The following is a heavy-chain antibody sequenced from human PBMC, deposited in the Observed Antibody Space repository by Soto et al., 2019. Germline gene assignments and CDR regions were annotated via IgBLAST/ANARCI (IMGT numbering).Heavy chain of an antibody. CDR2: IYYSGST. Sequence: SETLSLTCTVSGGSISSYYWSWIRQPPGKGLEWIGYIYYSGSTNYNPSLKTRVTISVDTSKNQFSLKLSSVTAADTAVYYCAIGYYDFWSGYYGDSNWFDPWGQGTLVTVSS. J-gene: IGHJ5*02. D-gene: IGHD3-3*01. CDR3: AIGYYDFWSGYYGDSNWFDP. V-gene: IGHV4-59*01. CDR1: GGSISSYY.